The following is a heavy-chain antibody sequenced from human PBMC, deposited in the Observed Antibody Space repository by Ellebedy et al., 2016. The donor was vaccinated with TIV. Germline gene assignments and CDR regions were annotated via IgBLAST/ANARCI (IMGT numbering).Heavy chain of an antibody. D-gene: IGHD5-24*01. V-gene: IGHV4-4*02. CDR1: GGSITKSDY. CDR2: VFLRGSA. CDR3: ASHGGYNQDL. Sequence: SETLSLTXTVSGGSITKSDYWSWVRQPPGKGLEWIGQVFLRGSASYNPSLNSRVTISVDESKNQLSLRLTSVAAADTAVYFCASHGGYNQDLWGQGTLVTVST. J-gene: IGHJ5*02.